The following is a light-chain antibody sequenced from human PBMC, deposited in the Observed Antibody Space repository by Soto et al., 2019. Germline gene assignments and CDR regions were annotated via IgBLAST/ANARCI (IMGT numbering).Light chain of an antibody. Sequence: QSVLTQPPSASGTPGQRVTISCSGSSSNIGSNTVNWYQQLPGTAPKHLIFSNNQRPSGVPDRFSGSKSGTSASLAISGLQPEDEADYYCQSYDSGNHWLFGGGTKLTVL. CDR3: QSYDSGNHWL. CDR2: SNN. J-gene: IGLJ3*02. CDR1: SSNIGSNT. V-gene: IGLV1-44*01.